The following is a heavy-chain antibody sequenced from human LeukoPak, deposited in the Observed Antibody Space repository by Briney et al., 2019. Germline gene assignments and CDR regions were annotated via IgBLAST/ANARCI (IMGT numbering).Heavy chain of an antibody. CDR2: IIPIFGTP. V-gene: IGHV1-69*06. D-gene: IGHD3-22*01. J-gene: IGHJ4*02. CDR3: ARDTNMILLDY. Sequence: SVKVSCKASGDTFNNNAINWVRQPPGQGLDWMGSIIPIFGTPNYAQKFEGRLTITADRSTTTAYMELSSLRAEDTAVYYCARDTNMILLDYWGQGTLITVSS. CDR1: GDTFNNNA.